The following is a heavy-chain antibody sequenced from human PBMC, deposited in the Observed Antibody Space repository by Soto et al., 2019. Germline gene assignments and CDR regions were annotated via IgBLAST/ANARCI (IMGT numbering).Heavy chain of an antibody. Sequence: QVLLVESGGGVVQPGRSLRLSCAASGFTFNTYGMHWVRQAPGKGLEWVAFMSYDGSHKDYGDSVKGRVTISRDNSKNTLDLQMNSLRVEDTAVYCCAKRANDAFDIWGQGTMVTVSS. CDR3: AKRANDAFDI. CDR1: GFTFNTYG. CDR2: MSYDGSHK. V-gene: IGHV3-30*18. J-gene: IGHJ3*02.